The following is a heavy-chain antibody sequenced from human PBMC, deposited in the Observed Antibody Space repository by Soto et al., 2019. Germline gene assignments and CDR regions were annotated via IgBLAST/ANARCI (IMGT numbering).Heavy chain of an antibody. CDR1: GYTFTSYA. J-gene: IGHJ5*02. Sequence: ASVKVSCKASGYTFTSYAMHWVRQAPGQRLEWMGWINAGNGNTKYSQKFQGRVTITRDTSASTAYMELSSLRSEDTAVYYCAREVSPDENWFEPWGQGTLVTVSS. D-gene: IGHD1-20*01. CDR3: AREVSPDENWFEP. CDR2: INAGNGNT. V-gene: IGHV1-3*01.